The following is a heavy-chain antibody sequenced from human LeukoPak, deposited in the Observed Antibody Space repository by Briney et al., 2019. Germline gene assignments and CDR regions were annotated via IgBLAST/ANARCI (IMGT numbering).Heavy chain of an antibody. CDR2: ISWNGAGT. V-gene: IGHV3-20*04. CDR3: AKVKVGATIDY. D-gene: IGHD1-26*01. J-gene: IGHJ4*02. CDR1: GFTFDDYG. Sequence: GGSLRLSRAASGFTFDDYGMSWVRQAPGKGLEWVSGISWNGAGTDYADSEKGRFTTSRDNSKNTLYLQMNSLRAEDTAVYYCAKVKVGATIDYWGQGTLVTVSS.